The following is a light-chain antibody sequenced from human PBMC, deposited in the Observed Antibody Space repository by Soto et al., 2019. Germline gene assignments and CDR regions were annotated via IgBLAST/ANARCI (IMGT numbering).Light chain of an antibody. CDR1: QSVSSSS. Sequence: EIVLTQSPGTLSLSPGQRATLSCRASQSVSSSSLAWYQQKPGQAPRLLIYSASGRATGIPDRFSGSGSGTDFTLTISRLEPEDFAEYYCHQYGSSPWTFGQGTKVEIK. CDR2: SAS. CDR3: HQYGSSPWT. V-gene: IGKV3-20*01. J-gene: IGKJ1*01.